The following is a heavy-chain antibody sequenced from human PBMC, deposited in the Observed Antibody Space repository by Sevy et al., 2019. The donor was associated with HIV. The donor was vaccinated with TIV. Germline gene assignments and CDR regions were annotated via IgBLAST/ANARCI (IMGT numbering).Heavy chain of an antibody. V-gene: IGHV3-11*01. CDR2: ISTDDYTI. Sequence: GESLKISCAASGFTFGDYYMSWIRQAPGKGLEWISYISTDDYTIYYADSVKGRFTISRDNAKNSLFLQMNSLRADDTAIYYCAKDWGGSSFFLDFWGQGTLVTVSS. CDR1: GFTFGDYY. J-gene: IGHJ4*02. D-gene: IGHD6-13*01. CDR3: AKDWGGSSFFLDF.